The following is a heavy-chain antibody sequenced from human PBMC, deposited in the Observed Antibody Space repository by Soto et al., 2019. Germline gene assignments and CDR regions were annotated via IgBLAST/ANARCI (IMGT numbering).Heavy chain of an antibody. Sequence: VGSLRLSCAASGFIFNTYAMHWVRQAPGKGLEWVAVISYDGSNKYYADSVKGRFTISRDNSKNRLYLQMNSLRPEDTAVYYCAKRGYSSSSNALDVWGQGTTVTVSS. CDR1: GFIFNTYA. CDR2: ISYDGSNK. V-gene: IGHV3-30-3*02. J-gene: IGHJ6*02. CDR3: AKRGYSSSSNALDV. D-gene: IGHD6-13*01.